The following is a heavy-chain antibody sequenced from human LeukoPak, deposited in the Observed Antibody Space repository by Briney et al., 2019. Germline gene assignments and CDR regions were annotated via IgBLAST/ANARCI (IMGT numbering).Heavy chain of an antibody. CDR1: GFTFSSYA. V-gene: IGHV3-23*01. Sequence: PGGSLRLSCAVSGFTFSSYAMSWVRQAPGKGLEWVSVISGSGGSTYYADSVKGRFTISRDNSKNTLSLQMISLRAEDTAVYYCAKGYYDSSGYYDGSLDAFDIWGQGTMVTVSS. CDR2: ISGSGGST. CDR3: AKGYYDSSGYYDGSLDAFDI. D-gene: IGHD3-22*01. J-gene: IGHJ3*02.